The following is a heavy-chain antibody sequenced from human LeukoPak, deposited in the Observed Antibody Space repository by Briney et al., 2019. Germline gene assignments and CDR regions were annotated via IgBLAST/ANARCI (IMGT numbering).Heavy chain of an antibody. CDR1: GFTFSSYW. J-gene: IGHJ4*02. CDR2: INSDGSGT. CDR3: ARDSGTTDFDY. D-gene: IGHD2/OR15-2a*01. Sequence: TGGSLRLSCAASGFTFSSYWMHSVRHAPGKGLVWVSRINSDGSGTRYADSVKGRFTISRDNAKNTLYLQMNTLRAEDTAVYYCARDSGTTDFDYWGQGTLVTVSS. V-gene: IGHV3-74*01.